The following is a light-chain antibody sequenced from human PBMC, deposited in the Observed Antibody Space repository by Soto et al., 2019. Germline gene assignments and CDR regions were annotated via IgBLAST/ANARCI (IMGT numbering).Light chain of an antibody. Sequence: QSVLTQPASVSGSPGQSITISCTGTSSDVGAYNYVSWFQQYPGKAPKLMIYDVSNRPSGVSNRFSGSKSGNTASLTISWLQAEDEADYYCRSYTSSSTYVFGTGTKVTVL. CDR3: RSYTSSSTYV. J-gene: IGLJ1*01. CDR2: DVS. V-gene: IGLV2-14*01. CDR1: SSDVGAYNY.